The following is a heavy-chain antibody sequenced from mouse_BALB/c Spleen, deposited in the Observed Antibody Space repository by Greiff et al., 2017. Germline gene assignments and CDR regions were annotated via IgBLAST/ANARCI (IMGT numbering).Heavy chain of an antibody. CDR1: GFTFSSYA. V-gene: IGHV5-6-5*01. CDR3: ARALYGYDGNYFDY. D-gene: IGHD2-2*01. Sequence: EVQLVESGGGLVKPGGSLKLSCAASGFTFSSYAMSWVRQTPEKRLEWVASISSGGSTYYPDSVKGRFTNSRDNARNILYLQMSSLRSEDTAMYYCARALYGYDGNYFDYWGQGTTLTVSS. CDR2: ISSGGST. J-gene: IGHJ2*01.